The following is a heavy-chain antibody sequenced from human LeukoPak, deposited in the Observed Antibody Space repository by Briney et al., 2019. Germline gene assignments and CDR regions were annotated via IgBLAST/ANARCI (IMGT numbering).Heavy chain of an antibody. Sequence: SETLSLTCTVSGGSIGSYYWSWIRQPAGKGLEWIGRIYTSGSTNYNPSLKSRVTMSVDTSKNQFSLKLSSVTAADTAVYYCARVGVSGWPNWFDPWGQGTLVTVSS. V-gene: IGHV4-4*07. J-gene: IGHJ5*02. D-gene: IGHD6-19*01. CDR1: GGSIGSYY. CDR2: IYTSGST. CDR3: ARVGVSGWPNWFDP.